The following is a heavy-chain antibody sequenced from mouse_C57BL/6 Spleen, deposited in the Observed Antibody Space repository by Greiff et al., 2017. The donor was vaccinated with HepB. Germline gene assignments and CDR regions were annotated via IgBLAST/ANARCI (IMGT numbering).Heavy chain of an antibody. CDR1: GFSFNTYA. D-gene: IGHD2-3*01. J-gene: IGHJ4*01. CDR3: VRHGYYEDYYAMDY. CDR2: IRSKSNNYAT. V-gene: IGHV10-1*01. Sequence: EVKLVESGGGLVQPKGSLKLSCAASGFSFNTYAMNWVRQAPGKGLEWVARIRSKSNNYATYYADSVKDRFTISRDDSESMLYLQMNNLKTEDTAMYYCVRHGYYEDYYAMDYWGQGTSVTVSS.